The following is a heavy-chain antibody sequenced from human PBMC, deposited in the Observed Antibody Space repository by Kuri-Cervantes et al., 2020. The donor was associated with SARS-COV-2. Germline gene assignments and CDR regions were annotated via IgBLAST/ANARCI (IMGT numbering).Heavy chain of an antibody. CDR2: IYYSGST. CDR1: GGSISSHY. V-gene: IGHV4-59*11. Sequence: ESLKISCTVSGGSISSHYWSWIRQPPGKGLEWIGHIYYSGSTNYNPSLESRVTISVDTSKNQFSLKLSSVTAADTAVYYCARDYYDSSYFDYWGQGTLVTVSS. D-gene: IGHD3-22*01. CDR3: ARDYYDSSYFDY. J-gene: IGHJ4*02.